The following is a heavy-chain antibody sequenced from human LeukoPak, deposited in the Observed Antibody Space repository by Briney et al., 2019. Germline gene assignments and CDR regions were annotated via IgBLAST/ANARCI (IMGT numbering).Heavy chain of an antibody. Sequence: GGSLRLSCAASGFTFGSYAMSWVRQAPGKGLEWVSAISGSGGSTYYADSVKGRFTISRDNSKNTLYLQMNSLRAEDTAVYYCAKSEMTTVTTLIDYWGQGTLVTVSS. D-gene: IGHD4-17*01. J-gene: IGHJ4*02. CDR3: AKSEMTTVTTLIDY. CDR1: GFTFGSYA. CDR2: ISGSGGST. V-gene: IGHV3-23*01.